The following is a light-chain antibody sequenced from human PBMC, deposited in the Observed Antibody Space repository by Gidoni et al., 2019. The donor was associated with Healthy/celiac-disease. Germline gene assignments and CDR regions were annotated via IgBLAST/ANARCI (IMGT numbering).Light chain of an antibody. J-gene: IGKJ1*01. CDR2: DAS. Sequence: EIVLTQSPATLSLSPGDRATLSCRASQSVSSYLAWYQQKPGQAPRLLIYDASNRATGTPARFSGSGSGTDFTLTISSLEPEDFAVYYCQQRSNWPWTFGQXTKVEIK. CDR1: QSVSSY. V-gene: IGKV3-11*01. CDR3: QQRSNWPWT.